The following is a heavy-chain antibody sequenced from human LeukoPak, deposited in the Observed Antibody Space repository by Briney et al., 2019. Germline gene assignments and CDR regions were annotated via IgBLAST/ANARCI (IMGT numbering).Heavy chain of an antibody. CDR3: ARDRVDILTAYYYYGMDV. V-gene: IGHV3-30-3*01. D-gene: IGHD3-9*01. J-gene: IGHJ6*02. CDR2: ISYDGSNK. Sequence: GGSLRLSRAASGFTFSSYAMHWVRQAPGKGLEWVAVISYDGSNKYYADSVKGRFTISRDNSKNTLYLQMNSLRSEDTAVYYCARDRVDILTAYYYYGMDVWGQGTTVTVSS. CDR1: GFTFSSYA.